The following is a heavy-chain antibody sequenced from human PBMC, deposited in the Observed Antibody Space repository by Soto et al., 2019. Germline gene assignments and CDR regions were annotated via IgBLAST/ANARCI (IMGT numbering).Heavy chain of an antibody. CDR3: AKDPDRYDYVWGTYRHIDH. CDR1: GFTFSSYA. J-gene: IGHJ4*02. CDR2: ISGSGGST. V-gene: IGHV3-23*01. Sequence: PGGSLRLSCAASGFTFSSYAMSWVRQAPGKGLEWVSAISGSGGSTYYADSVKGRFTILRDNSKNTLYLQMNSLRVEDTAVYYCAKDPDRYDYVWGTYRHIDHWGQGTLVTVSS. D-gene: IGHD3-16*02.